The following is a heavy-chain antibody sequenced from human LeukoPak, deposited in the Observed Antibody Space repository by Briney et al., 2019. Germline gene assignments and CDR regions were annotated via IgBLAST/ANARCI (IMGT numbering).Heavy chain of an antibody. CDR1: GGSIISSSYY. Sequence: SETLSLTCTVSGGSIISSSYYWGWFRQPPGKGLEWIGNIYYSGSTYYNPSLKSRVTISVDTSKNQFSLKLSSVTAADTAMYYCARLSSDFWSGYSIDYWGQGTLVTVSS. CDR3: ARLSSDFWSGYSIDY. V-gene: IGHV4-39*01. CDR2: IYYSGST. J-gene: IGHJ4*02. D-gene: IGHD3-3*01.